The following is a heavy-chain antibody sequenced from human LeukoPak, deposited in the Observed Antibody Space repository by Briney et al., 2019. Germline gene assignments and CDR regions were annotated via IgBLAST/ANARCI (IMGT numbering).Heavy chain of an antibody. CDR3: ARDTLWGFDY. Sequence: GGSLRLSCAASGFTFNKYAMHWVRQAPGKGLEYVSAISSNGGSTYYANSVKGRFTISRDNSKNKLYLQMGSLRAEDTAVYYCARDTLWGFDYWGQGTLVTVSS. V-gene: IGHV3-64*01. CDR2: ISSNGGST. CDR1: GFTFNKYA. J-gene: IGHJ4*02. D-gene: IGHD3-16*01.